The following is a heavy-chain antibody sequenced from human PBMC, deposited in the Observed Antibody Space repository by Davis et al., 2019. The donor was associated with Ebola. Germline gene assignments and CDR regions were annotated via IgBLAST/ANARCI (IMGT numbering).Heavy chain of an antibody. Sequence: ASVKVSCKASGYTFTTYGISWVRQAPGRGLEWMGWISAYNGNTNYAQKLQGRVTMTTDTSTTTAYMDLRSLRSDDTAVYYCARLAVSGLFDYWGQGTLVTVSS. D-gene: IGHD4-11*01. V-gene: IGHV1-18*01. CDR1: GYTFTTYG. CDR3: ARLAVSGLFDY. CDR2: ISAYNGNT. J-gene: IGHJ4*02.